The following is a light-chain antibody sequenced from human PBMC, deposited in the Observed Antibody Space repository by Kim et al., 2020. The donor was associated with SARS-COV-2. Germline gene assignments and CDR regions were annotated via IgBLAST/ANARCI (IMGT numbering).Light chain of an antibody. V-gene: IGKV1-8*01. CDR1: QGISSY. CDR2: AAS. Sequence: AIRITQSPSSLSASTGDRVTITCRASQGISSYLAWYQQKPGKAPKLLIYAASTLQSGVPSRFSGSGSGTDFTLTISCLQSEDFATYYWQQYYSYPRTFGQGTKVDIK. J-gene: IGKJ1*01. CDR3: QQYYSYPRT.